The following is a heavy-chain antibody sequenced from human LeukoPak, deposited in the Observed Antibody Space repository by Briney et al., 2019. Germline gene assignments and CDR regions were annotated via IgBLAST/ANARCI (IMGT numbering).Heavy chain of an antibody. CDR1: GYTFTSYY. CDR3: ARDEDTAVVPFDY. Sequence: ASVKVSCKASGYTFTSYYMHWVRQAPGQGLEWMGRINPNSGGATYAQKFQGRVTMTRDTSISTAYMELSRLRSDDTAVYYCARDEDTAVVPFDYWGQGTLVTVSS. D-gene: IGHD5-18*01. V-gene: IGHV1-2*06. J-gene: IGHJ4*02. CDR2: INPNSGGA.